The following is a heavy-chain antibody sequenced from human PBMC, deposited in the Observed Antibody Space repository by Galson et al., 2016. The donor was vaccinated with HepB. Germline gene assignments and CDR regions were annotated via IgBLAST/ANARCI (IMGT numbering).Heavy chain of an antibody. D-gene: IGHD2/OR15-2a*01. Sequence: SVKVSCKASGYTFTTSGISWVRQAPGQGPEWMGWISTYSGNTKYAQKFQGGHTLTTDSSTTTAYMELRSLRFDDTALYYCARDVQYRFDSWGQGTLVTVSS. CDR2: ISTYSGNT. CDR3: ARDVQYRFDS. CDR1: GYTFTTSG. V-gene: IGHV1-18*01. J-gene: IGHJ4*02.